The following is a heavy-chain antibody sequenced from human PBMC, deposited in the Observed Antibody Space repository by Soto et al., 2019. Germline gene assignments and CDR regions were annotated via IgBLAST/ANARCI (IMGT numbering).Heavy chain of an antibody. CDR2: INWNGGST. CDR3: ARATWAYGSGSYYPLDY. CDR1: GFTFDDYG. Sequence: EVQLVESGGGVVRPGGSLRLSCAASGFTFDDYGMSWVRQAPGKGLEWVSGINWNGGSTGYADSVKGRFTISRDNAKNSLYLQMNSLRAEDTALYYCARATWAYGSGSYYPLDYWGQGTLVTVSS. D-gene: IGHD3-10*01. V-gene: IGHV3-20*04. J-gene: IGHJ4*02.